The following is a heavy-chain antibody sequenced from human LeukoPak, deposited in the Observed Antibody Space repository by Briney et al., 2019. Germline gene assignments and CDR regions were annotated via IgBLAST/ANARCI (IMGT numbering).Heavy chain of an antibody. V-gene: IGHV3-23*01. CDR2: ISGRGDRT. CDR1: GFTFSSYS. CDR3: AREAVMPVAPVKIGTSDRPLYEYYGLDV. D-gene: IGHD1/OR15-1a*01. J-gene: IGHJ6*02. Sequence: GGSLRLSCAASGFTFSSYSMNWVRQAPGKGLEWVSTISGRGDRTYYTDSVKGRFTISRDNSKNTLYLQMDSLRAEDTAVYYCAREAVMPVAPVKIGTSDRPLYEYYGLDVWGQGTTVTVS.